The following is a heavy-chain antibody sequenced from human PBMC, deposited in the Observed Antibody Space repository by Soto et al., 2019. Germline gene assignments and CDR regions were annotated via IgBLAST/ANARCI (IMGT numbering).Heavy chain of an antibody. CDR1: GGSISSGGYY. CDR2: IYYSGST. Sequence: TLSLTCTVSGGSISSGGYYWSWIRQHPGKGLEWIGYIYYSGSTYYNPSLKSRVTISVDTSKNQFSLKLSSVTAADTAVYYCARGDTGGYYYYGMDVWGQGTTVTVSS. V-gene: IGHV4-31*03. CDR3: ARGDTGGYYYYGMDV. J-gene: IGHJ6*02.